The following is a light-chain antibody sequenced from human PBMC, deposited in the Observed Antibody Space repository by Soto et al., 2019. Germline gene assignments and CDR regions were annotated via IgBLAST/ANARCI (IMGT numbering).Light chain of an antibody. Sequence: QAVVTQPPSVSGAPGQRVTISCTGSSSSIGAGYDVHWYQQLPGAAPKLLIYGTSNRPSGVPDRFSGSKSGTSASLAITGLQADDEADYFCQSYDISLSVVFGGGTQLTVL. V-gene: IGLV1-40*01. J-gene: IGLJ7*01. CDR1: SSSIGAGYD. CDR3: QSYDISLSVV. CDR2: GTS.